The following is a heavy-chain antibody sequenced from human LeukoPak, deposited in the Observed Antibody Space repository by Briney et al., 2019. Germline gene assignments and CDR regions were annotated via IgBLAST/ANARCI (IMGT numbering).Heavy chain of an antibody. CDR1: GFTFGDYA. D-gene: IGHD6-13*01. Sequence: GGSLRLSCTASGFTFGDYAMSWFRQAPGKGREWVGFIRSKAYGGTTEYAASVKGRFTISRDDSKSIAYLQMNSLKTEDTAVYYCTRDPRIAAAGSGAFDIWGQGTMVTVSS. J-gene: IGHJ3*02. CDR3: TRDPRIAAAGSGAFDI. CDR2: IRSKAYGGTT. V-gene: IGHV3-49*03.